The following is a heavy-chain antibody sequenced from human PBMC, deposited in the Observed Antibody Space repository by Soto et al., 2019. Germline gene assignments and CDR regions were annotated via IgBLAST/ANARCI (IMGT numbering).Heavy chain of an antibody. J-gene: IGHJ3*01. Sequence: QVQLVQSGAEVKKPGSSVKVSCKASGGTFSSYTISWVRQAPGQGLEWMGRIIPILGIANYAQKFQGRVTITADKSTSTAYMELSSLRSEDTAVYYCARGSCGGDCYSRSLNFSSWGQGTMVTVSS. V-gene: IGHV1-69*02. CDR1: GGTFSSYT. D-gene: IGHD2-21*02. CDR3: ARGSCGGDCYSRSLNFSS. CDR2: IIPILGIA.